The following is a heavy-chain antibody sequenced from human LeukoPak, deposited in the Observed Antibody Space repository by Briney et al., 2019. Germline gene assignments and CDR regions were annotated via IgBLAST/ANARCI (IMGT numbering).Heavy chain of an antibody. V-gene: IGHV2-5*02. J-gene: IGHJ4*02. Sequence: ESGPTLVKPTQTLTLTCTFSGFSLSTSGVGVGWIRQPPGKALKWLALIYWGDDKRYSPSLKSRLTITKYTSKNQVVLTMTNMDPVDTATYYCAHSYFDTSGYYVDYWGQGTLVTVSS. D-gene: IGHD3-22*01. CDR2: IYWGDDK. CDR3: AHSYFDTSGYYVDY. CDR1: GFSLSTSGVG.